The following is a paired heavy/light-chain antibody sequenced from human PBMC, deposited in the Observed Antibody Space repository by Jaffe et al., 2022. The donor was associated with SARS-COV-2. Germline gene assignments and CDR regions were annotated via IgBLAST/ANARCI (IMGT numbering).Light chain of an antibody. Sequence: QAGLTQPPSVSKDLRQTATLTCTGNSNNVGNKGAVWLQQHQGHPPKLLSYRNNNRPSGISERFSASRSGNTASLTITGLQPEDEADYYCSAWDSSLNTRVFGGGTKLTVL. J-gene: IGLJ3*02. CDR3: SAWDSSLNTRV. V-gene: IGLV10-54*04. CDR1: SNNVGNKG. CDR2: RNN.
Heavy chain of an antibody. Sequence: QLQMQESGPGVVKPSETLSLTCTVSGGSIGSGSYYWGWIRQPPGKGLEWIGSINYSGNTFYNPSLKSRVTFFVDTSKNQFSLRLSSVTAADTALYYCARHGDLDYWGQGTLVTVSS. V-gene: IGHV4-39*01. CDR2: INYSGNT. CDR1: GGSIGSGSYY. CDR3: ARHGDLDY. J-gene: IGHJ4*02.